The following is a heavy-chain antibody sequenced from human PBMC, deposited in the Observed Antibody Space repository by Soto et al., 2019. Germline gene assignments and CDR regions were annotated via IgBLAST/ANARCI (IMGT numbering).Heavy chain of an antibody. V-gene: IGHV3-23*01. Sequence: GGSLRLSCAASGFTFSSYAMSWVRQAPGKGLEWVSAISGSGGSTYYADSVKGRFTISRDNSKNKLYLQMNSLRAEDTAVYYCAKDLFHDSSGYYPYYYGMDVWGQGTTVTFYS. J-gene: IGHJ6*02. CDR1: GFTFSSYA. CDR3: AKDLFHDSSGYYPYYYGMDV. D-gene: IGHD3-22*01. CDR2: ISGSGGST.